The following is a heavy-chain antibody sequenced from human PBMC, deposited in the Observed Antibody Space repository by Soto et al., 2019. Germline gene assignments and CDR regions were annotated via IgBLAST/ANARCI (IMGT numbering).Heavy chain of an antibody. Sequence: SETLSLTCTVPGGSISSSYWSWIRQPPGKGLEWIGHIYYSGSTNYNPSLKSRVTISVDTSKNQFSLKLSSVTAADAAVYYCASGRDGYNSPFDYWGQGTLVTVSS. D-gene: IGHD5-12*01. V-gene: IGHV4-59*01. J-gene: IGHJ4*02. CDR3: ASGRDGYNSPFDY. CDR2: IYYSGST. CDR1: GGSISSSY.